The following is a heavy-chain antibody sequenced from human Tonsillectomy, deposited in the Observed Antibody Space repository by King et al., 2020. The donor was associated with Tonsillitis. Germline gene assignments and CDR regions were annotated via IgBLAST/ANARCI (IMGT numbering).Heavy chain of an antibody. CDR3: AKDYRLGYYYYYMDV. Sequence: VQLVESGGGLVKPAGSLRLSCAASGFTFSDYYMSWILQAPGEGLEWLSYISSSGSTMYYADSLKGRFTISRDNAKNSLYLQMNSLRAEDTAVYYCAKDYRLGYYYYYMDVWGKGTTVTVSS. D-gene: IGHD3-9*01. CDR2: ISSSGSTM. CDR1: GFTFSDYY. J-gene: IGHJ6*03. V-gene: IGHV3-11*01.